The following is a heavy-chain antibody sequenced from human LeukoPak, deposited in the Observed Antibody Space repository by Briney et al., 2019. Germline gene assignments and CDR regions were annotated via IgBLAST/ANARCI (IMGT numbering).Heavy chain of an antibody. CDR3: ATLNWDDGVVSGFDR. D-gene: IGHD2-2*01. CDR1: GFSFRNSW. CDR2: IRQDGNEI. Sequence: GGSLRLSCAASGFSFRNSWMSWVRKAQGKGLEWVANIRQDGNEIYYMDSVKGRFTISRDNAKKSLYLQMNLLRAEDTAVYYCATLNWDDGVVSGFDRWGQGILVTVPS. V-gene: IGHV3-7*01. J-gene: IGHJ5*02.